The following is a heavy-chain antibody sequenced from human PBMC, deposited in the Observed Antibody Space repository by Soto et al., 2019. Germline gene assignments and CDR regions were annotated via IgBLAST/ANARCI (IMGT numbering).Heavy chain of an antibody. D-gene: IGHD1-1*01. Sequence: SVKVSCKASGGRFSTYAFNWVRQAPGQGLEWLGGIITFFGAAMYAQKFQGRVTITADEFTTTAYMELSGLRSEDTAVYYCARGGKERFRGSGMDVWGQGTTVTVSS. J-gene: IGHJ6*02. V-gene: IGHV1-69*13. CDR1: GGRFSTYA. CDR2: IITFFGAA. CDR3: ARGGKERFRGSGMDV.